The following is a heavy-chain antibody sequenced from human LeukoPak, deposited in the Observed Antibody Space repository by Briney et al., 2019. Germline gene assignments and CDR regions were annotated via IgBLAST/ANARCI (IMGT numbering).Heavy chain of an antibody. CDR3: ARGLGCTNGVCYNY. Sequence: ASVKVSYKASGYTFTSYDINWVRQATGQGLEWMGWMNPNSGNTGYAQKFQGRVTMTRNTSISTAYMELSSLRSEDTAVYYCARGLGCTNGVCYNYWGQGTLVTVSS. V-gene: IGHV1-8*01. CDR1: GYTFTSYD. D-gene: IGHD2-8*01. CDR2: MNPNSGNT. J-gene: IGHJ4*02.